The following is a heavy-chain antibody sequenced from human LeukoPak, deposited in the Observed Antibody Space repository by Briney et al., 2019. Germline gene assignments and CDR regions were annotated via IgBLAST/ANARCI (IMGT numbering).Heavy chain of an antibody. CDR3: AKMKNYSYFEN. Sequence: GGSLRLSCAASGFPFSTNDMTWVRQAPGKGLEWVSAISGSASGGTTYGDSVKGRFTISRDNSESTLYLQMNSLRVEDTAVYYCAKMKNYSYFENWGRGTLVTVSS. CDR1: GFPFSTND. D-gene: IGHD1-7*01. J-gene: IGHJ4*02. V-gene: IGHV3-23*01. CDR2: ISGSASGGT.